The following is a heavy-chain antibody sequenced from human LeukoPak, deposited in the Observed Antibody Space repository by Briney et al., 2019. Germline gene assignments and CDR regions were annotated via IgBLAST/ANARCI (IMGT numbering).Heavy chain of an antibody. CDR2: ISYDGSNK. V-gene: IGHV3-30*03. CDR3: ARSATTITENVEHYFDY. D-gene: IGHD4-11*01. CDR1: GLSFNTYG. J-gene: IGHJ4*02. Sequence: GRSLRLSCAASGLSFNTYGMHCVRQAPGKGLEWVAVISYDGSNKYYVDSVKGRFTISRDNSKNTLYLQMNSLRAEDTAIYYCARSATTITENVEHYFDYWGEGSLVTVSS.